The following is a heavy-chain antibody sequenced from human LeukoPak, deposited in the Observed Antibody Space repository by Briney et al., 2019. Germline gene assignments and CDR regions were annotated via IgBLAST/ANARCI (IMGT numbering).Heavy chain of an antibody. CDR2: IKLDGSEK. V-gene: IGHV3-7*01. CDR3: ARDFFAFGGVIALLDY. Sequence: GGSLRLSCAASGFTFSTYWMSWVRQAPGKGLEWVANIKLDGSEKYYVDSVKGRFTISRDNAKKSLYLQMNSLRDEDTAVYYCARDFFAFGGVIALLDYWGQGTLVTVSS. D-gene: IGHD3-16*02. J-gene: IGHJ4*02. CDR1: GFTFSTYW.